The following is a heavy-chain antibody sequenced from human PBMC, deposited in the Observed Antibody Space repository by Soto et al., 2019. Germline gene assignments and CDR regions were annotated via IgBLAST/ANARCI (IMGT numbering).Heavy chain of an antibody. CDR3: AREADPLFCSGPWCYRGWFDA. D-gene: IGHD2-15*01. CDR2: IYDSGST. V-gene: IGHV4-59*01. Sequence: SETLSLTCIVSGASINTFYWSWIRQPPGKGLEWIGYIYDSGSTYYNPSLKSRVTTSLDTSKKQFYLKLTSVTAAHTAVYYCAREADPLFCSGPWCYRGWFDAWGQGTLVTVSS. J-gene: IGHJ5*02. CDR1: GASINTFY.